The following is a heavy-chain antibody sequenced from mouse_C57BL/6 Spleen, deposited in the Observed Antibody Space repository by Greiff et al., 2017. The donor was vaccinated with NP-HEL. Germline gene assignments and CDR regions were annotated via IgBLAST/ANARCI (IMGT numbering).Heavy chain of an antibody. Sequence: VQLKESGAELVRPGASVKLSCTASGFNIKDDYMHWVKQRPEQGLEWIGWIDPENGDTEYASKFQGKATITADTSSKTAYLQLSSLTSEDTAVYYCTTGYYGSSYYFGYWGQGTTLTVSS. D-gene: IGHD1-1*01. CDR2: IDPENGDT. CDR3: TTGYYGSSYYFGY. CDR1: GFNIKDDY. J-gene: IGHJ2*01. V-gene: IGHV14-4*01.